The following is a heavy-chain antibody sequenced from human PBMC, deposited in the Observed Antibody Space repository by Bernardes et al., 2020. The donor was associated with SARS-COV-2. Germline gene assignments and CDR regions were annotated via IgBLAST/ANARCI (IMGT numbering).Heavy chain of an antibody. J-gene: IGHJ6*02. CDR3: AIPPTNYDRYGMDV. V-gene: IGHV1-2*02. D-gene: IGHD3-22*01. Sequence: AASKDSCTASGYTFTGYYMHWVRQAPGQGLEWMGWITPTSGGTNYAQKFQGRVTMTRDTSISTAYMEVSRLRSDDTAVYYCAIPPTNYDRYGMDVWGQGTTVTVSS. CDR2: ITPTSGGT. CDR1: GYTFTGYY.